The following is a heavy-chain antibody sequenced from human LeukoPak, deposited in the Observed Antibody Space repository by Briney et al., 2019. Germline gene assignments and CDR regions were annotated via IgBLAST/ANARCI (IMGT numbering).Heavy chain of an antibody. J-gene: IGHJ4*02. CDR1: GYTFTSYD. V-gene: IGHV1-8*01. D-gene: IGHD3-10*01. Sequence: GASVKVSCKASGYTFTSYDINWLRQATGQGPEWMGWMNPNSGATGYAQKFQGRVTMTRSTSINTAYMELSSLRSEDTAVYYCARDQSSYYYGSGSYYNHDYWGQGTLVTVSS. CDR3: ARDQSSYYYGSGSYYNHDY. CDR2: MNPNSGAT.